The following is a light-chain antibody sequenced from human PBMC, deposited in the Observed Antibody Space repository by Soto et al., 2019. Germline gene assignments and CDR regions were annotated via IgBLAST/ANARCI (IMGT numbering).Light chain of an antibody. CDR2: KAS. J-gene: IGKJ4*01. CDR3: QQYNSYPLT. CDR1: QSISSW. V-gene: IGKV1-5*03. Sequence: DLQMTQSPSTLSASVGDRVSITCRASQSISSWLAWYQQTPGKAPKLLISKASNLESGVPTRFSGSGSGTEFTLTISSLQPDDFATYYCQQYNSYPLTFGGGTKVEIK.